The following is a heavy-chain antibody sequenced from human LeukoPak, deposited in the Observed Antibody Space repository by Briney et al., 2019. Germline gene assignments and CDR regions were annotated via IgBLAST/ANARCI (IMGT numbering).Heavy chain of an antibody. Sequence: MPGGSLRLSCEASRFVFTNYYMSWARQAPGKGLDWIATIAYDGDTKYYADSAEGRFTISRDNAKNSLSLQMNSLRAEDTAVYFCARAGTYDGYKVLDSWGQGTLVTVSS. J-gene: IGHJ5*01. CDR3: ARAGTYDGYKVLDS. CDR2: IAYDGDTK. D-gene: IGHD5-24*01. V-gene: IGHV3-11*01. CDR1: RFVFTNYY.